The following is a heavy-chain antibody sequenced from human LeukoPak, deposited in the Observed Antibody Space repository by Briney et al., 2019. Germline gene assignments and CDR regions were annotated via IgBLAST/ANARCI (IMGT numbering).Heavy chain of an antibody. J-gene: IGHJ4*02. CDR2: ISDSGDRT. CDR3: AKEDYRRGYSGYDYYY. V-gene: IGHV3-23*01. D-gene: IGHD5-12*01. Sequence: PGGSLRLSCAASGFAFSSQDMGWVRQAPGKGLEWVSAISDSGDRTYYADSVKGRFTISRDNSKNTLFLQMYSLRAEDTAVYYCAKEDYRRGYSGYDYYYWGQGTLVTVSS. CDR1: GFAFSSQD.